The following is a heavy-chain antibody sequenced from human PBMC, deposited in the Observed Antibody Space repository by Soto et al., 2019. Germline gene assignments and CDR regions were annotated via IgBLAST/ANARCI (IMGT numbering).Heavy chain of an antibody. D-gene: IGHD6-19*01. V-gene: IGHV4-59*01. J-gene: IGHJ4*02. Sequence: SETLYLTCTVSGGSIDAYFWTWIRQPPGKGLEWIGFIYYSGSTNYNPSLKSRVSISLQTSKNQFSLKLSSVTAADTAMYYCARGVDRQWADYWGQGTLVTVSS. CDR1: GGSIDAYF. CDR3: ARGVDRQWADY. CDR2: IYYSGST.